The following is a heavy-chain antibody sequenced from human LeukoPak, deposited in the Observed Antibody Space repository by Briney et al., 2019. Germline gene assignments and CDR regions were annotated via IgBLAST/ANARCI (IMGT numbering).Heavy chain of an antibody. Sequence: GGSLRLSCAASGFTFSSYWMSWVRQAPGKGLEWVANIKQDGSEKYYVDSVKGRFTISRDNSKNTLHLQMNSLRAEDTAVYYCASDSYSPEYFQHWGQGTLVTVSS. D-gene: IGHD2-15*01. CDR3: ASDSYSPEYFQH. CDR1: GFTFSSYW. J-gene: IGHJ1*01. V-gene: IGHV3-7*04. CDR2: IKQDGSEK.